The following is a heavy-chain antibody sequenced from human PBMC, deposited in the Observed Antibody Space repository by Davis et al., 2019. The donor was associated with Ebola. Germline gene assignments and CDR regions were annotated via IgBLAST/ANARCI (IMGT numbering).Heavy chain of an antibody. J-gene: IGHJ5*02. CDR3: AREVQQLADNWFDP. V-gene: IGHV1-69*04. CDR1: GGTFSSYA. D-gene: IGHD6-13*01. Sequence: SVKVSCKASGGTFSSYAISWVRQAPGQGLEWMGRIIPILGIANYAQKFQGRVTITADKSTSTAYMELSSLRSEDTAVYYCAREVQQLADNWFDPWGQGTLVTVSS. CDR2: IIPILGIA.